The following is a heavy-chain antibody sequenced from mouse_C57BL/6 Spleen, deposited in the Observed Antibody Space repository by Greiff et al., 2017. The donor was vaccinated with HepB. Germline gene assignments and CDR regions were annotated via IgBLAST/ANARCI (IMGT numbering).Heavy chain of an antibody. CDR3: TTDGYRRYAMDY. J-gene: IGHJ4*01. D-gene: IGHD2-3*01. V-gene: IGHV14-1*01. CDR2: IDPEDGDT. CDR1: GFNIKDYY. Sequence: EVKLMESGAELVRPGASVKLSCTASGFNIKDYYMHWVKQRPEQGLEWIGRIDPEDGDTEYAPKFQGKATMTADTSSNTAYLQLSSLTSEDTAVYYCTTDGYRRYAMDYWGQGTSVTVSS.